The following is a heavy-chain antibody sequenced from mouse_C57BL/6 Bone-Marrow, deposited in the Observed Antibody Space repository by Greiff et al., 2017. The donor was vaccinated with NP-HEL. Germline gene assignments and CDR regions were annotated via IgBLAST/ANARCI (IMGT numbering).Heavy chain of an antibody. D-gene: IGHD1-1*01. J-gene: IGHJ4*01. V-gene: IGHV14-4*01. CDR1: GFNIKDDY. CDR2: IDPENGDT. Sequence: EVQGVESGAELVRPGASVKLSCTVSGFNIKDDYMHWVKQRPEQGLEWIGWIDPENGDTEYASKFQGKATITADTSSNTAYLQLSRLTSEDTAVYYCTTGGSSPYAMDYWGQGTSVTVSS. CDR3: TTGGSSPYAMDY.